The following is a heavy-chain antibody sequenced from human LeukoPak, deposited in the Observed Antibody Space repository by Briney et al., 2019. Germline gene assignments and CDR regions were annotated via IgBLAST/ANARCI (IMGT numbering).Heavy chain of an antibody. Sequence: ASVKVSCKTSGYTFTGYYIHWVRQAPGQGLEWMGWINPNSGGTNYVQKFQARVTMTRDTSINTAYMELSGLKSDDTAVYYCARYYYDRSGYFPFDIWGQGTMVTVSS. CDR2: INPNSGGT. J-gene: IGHJ3*02. V-gene: IGHV1-2*02. CDR3: ARYYYDRSGYFPFDI. CDR1: GYTFTGYY. D-gene: IGHD3-22*01.